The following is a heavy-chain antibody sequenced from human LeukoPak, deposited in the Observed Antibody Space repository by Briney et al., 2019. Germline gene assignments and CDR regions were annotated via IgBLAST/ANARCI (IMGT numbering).Heavy chain of an antibody. CDR1: GFTFRSSW. CDR2: INSDGSTT. D-gene: IGHD6-19*01. V-gene: IGHV3-74*01. J-gene: IGHJ4*02. Sequence: GGSLRLSCAASGFTFRSSWIHWVRQVPGKGLVWVSRINSDGSTTNYADSVKGRFTISRDNAKNTLYLQMNSLRAEDTAVYYCARDVRAVAGLLDYWGQGTLVTVSS. CDR3: ARDVRAVAGLLDY.